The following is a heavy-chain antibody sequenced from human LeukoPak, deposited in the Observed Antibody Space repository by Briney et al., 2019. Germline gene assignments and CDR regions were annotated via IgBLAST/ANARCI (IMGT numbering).Heavy chain of an antibody. V-gene: IGHV4-34*01. J-gene: IGHJ4*02. Sequence: SETLSLTCAVYGGSFSGYYWSWIRQPPGKGLEWIGEINHSGSTNYNPSLKSRVTISVDTSKNQFSLKLSSVTAADTAVYYCARAARPDVFDYWGQGTLVTVSS. CDR2: INHSGST. CDR3: ARAARPDVFDY. CDR1: GGSFSGYY. D-gene: IGHD6-6*01.